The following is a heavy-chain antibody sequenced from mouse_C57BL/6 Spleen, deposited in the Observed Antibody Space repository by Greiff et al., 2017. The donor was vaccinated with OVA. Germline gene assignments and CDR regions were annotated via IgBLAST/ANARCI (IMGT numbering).Heavy chain of an antibody. V-gene: IGHV1-54*01. CDR1: GYAFTNYL. D-gene: IGHD2-2*01. CDR2: INPGSGGT. J-gene: IGHJ3*01. Sequence: QVQLQQSGAELVRPGTSVKVSCKASGYAFTNYLIEWVKQRPGQGLEWIGVINPGSGGTNYNEKFKGKATLTADKSSSTAYMQLSSLTSEDSAVYFCARWGLRRTGFAYWGQGTLVTVSA. CDR3: ARWGLRRTGFAY.